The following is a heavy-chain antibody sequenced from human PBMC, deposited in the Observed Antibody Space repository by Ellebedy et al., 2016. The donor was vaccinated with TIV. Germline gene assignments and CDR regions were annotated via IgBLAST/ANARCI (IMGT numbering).Heavy chain of an antibody. V-gene: IGHV4-34*01. CDR1: GGAFSGYY. CDR2: ITHSGST. J-gene: IGHJ4*02. Sequence: MPSETLSLTCAVYGGAFSGYYWTWIRQPPGKGLEWIGEITHSGSTTYNPSLMSRLTISVDTSKNQFSLKLSSVTAADTAVYYCARTYYYDSSGYPLFDYWGQGTLVTVSS. D-gene: IGHD3-22*01. CDR3: ARTYYYDSSGYPLFDY.